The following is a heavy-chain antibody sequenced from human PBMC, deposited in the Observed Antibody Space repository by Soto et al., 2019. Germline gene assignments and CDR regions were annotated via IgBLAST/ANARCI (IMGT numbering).Heavy chain of an antibody. J-gene: IGHJ4*02. Sequence: QVQLVQSGAEVKKPGSSVKVSCKSSGGTFSSYAISWVRQAPGQGLERMGGIIHIFGTANYAQKFQGRVTISEDEPPSTAYMELSSLRSEDTGVYYCGGLVRTPPHFGYWGQGNLVTVS. CDR2: IIHIFGTA. CDR1: GGTFSSYA. D-gene: IGHD2-21*01. CDR3: GGLVRTPPHFGY. V-gene: IGHV1-69*01.